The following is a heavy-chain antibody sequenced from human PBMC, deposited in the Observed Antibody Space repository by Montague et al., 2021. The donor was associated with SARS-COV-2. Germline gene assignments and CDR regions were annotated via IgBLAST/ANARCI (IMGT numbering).Heavy chain of an antibody. V-gene: IGHV6-1*01. Sequence: CAISGDSVSVKTAAGTWSKHTPSDCLHGQVMSYFRSKKNYDYAVSVKSRMTISPDTSKNQFSLQLSSVTPEDRAVYYCARDPRYSLSWSFDYWGQGTLVTVSS. J-gene: IGHJ4*02. D-gene: IGHD6-13*01. CDR2: SYFRSKKNY. CDR1: GDSVSVKTAA. CDR3: ARDPRYSLSWSFDY.